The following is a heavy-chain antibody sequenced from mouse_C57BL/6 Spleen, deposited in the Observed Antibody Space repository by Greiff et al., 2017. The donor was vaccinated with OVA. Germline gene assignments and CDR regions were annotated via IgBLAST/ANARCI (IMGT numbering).Heavy chain of an antibody. CDR1: GYTFTDYY. CDR2: INPNNGGT. J-gene: IGHJ4*01. CDR3: AITGYYYAMDY. D-gene: IGHD4-1*01. V-gene: IGHV1-26*01. Sequence: EVQLQQSGPELVKPGASVKISCKASGYTFTDYYMNWVKQSHGKSLEWIGDINPNNGGTSYNQKFKGKATLTVDKSSSTAYMELRSLTSEDSAVDYCAITGYYYAMDYWGQGTSVTVSS.